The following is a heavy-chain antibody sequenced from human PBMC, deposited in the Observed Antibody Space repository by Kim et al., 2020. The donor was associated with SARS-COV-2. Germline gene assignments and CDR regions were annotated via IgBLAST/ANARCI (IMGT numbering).Heavy chain of an antibody. CDR1: GFTFSGSA. CDR2: IRSKPNSYAT. D-gene: IGHD1-1*01. J-gene: IGHJ3*02. CDR3: TRVPGTTLAFCDAFDI. V-gene: IGHV3-73*01. Sequence: GGSLRLSCAASGFTFSGSAMHWVRQTSGKWLEWVGRIRSKPNSYATLYAAAVKGRFTISREDSKNTAYLQMNSLNTEDTAVYYCTRVPGTTLAFCDAFDIWGQGTMVTVSS.